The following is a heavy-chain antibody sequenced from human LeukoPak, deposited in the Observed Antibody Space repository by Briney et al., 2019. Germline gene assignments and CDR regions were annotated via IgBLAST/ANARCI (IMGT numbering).Heavy chain of an antibody. D-gene: IGHD1-1*01. Sequence: GGSLRLSCAASGFIFSNYWMNWVRQAPGKGLEWVANIKQDGSEKYYVDSVKGRFTISRDNAKNSLYLQINSLRPEDTAVCYCAQLKVDYWGQGALVTVSS. J-gene: IGHJ4*02. V-gene: IGHV3-7*01. CDR1: GFIFSNYW. CDR2: IKQDGSEK. CDR3: AQLKVDY.